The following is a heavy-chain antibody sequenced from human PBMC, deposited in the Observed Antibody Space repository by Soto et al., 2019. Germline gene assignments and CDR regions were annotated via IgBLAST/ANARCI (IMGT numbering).Heavy chain of an antibody. J-gene: IGHJ4*02. D-gene: IGHD3-10*01. CDR3: AKGEVRGIIPSYFDY. V-gene: IGHV3-30*18. Sequence: QSGGSLRLSCAGSGFTFRWFGMNWVRQAPGKGLEWVARISNDGSNEYYVDSVKGRFTISRDNSKNTLYLQMDSLRAEDTAVYYCAKGEVRGIIPSYFDYWGLGTLVTVS. CDR2: ISNDGSNE. CDR1: GFTFRWFG.